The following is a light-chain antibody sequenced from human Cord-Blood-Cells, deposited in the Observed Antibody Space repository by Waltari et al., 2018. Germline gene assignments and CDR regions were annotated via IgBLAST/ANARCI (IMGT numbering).Light chain of an antibody. CDR2: QDS. Sequence: SYELPQPPSVSVSPGQTASIPCSGDKLGEKDACWYQQKPGQSPVLVIYQDSKRPSGIRERFSGSNSGNTATLTISGTQAMDEADYYCQAWDSSHVVFGGGTKLTVL. CDR3: QAWDSSHVV. CDR1: KLGEKD. J-gene: IGLJ2*01. V-gene: IGLV3-1*01.